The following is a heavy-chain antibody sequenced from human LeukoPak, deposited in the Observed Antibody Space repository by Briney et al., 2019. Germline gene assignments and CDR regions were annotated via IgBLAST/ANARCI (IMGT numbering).Heavy chain of an antibody. D-gene: IGHD3-22*01. CDR1: GFTFSSYW. CDR3: TTYYDSGPSKD. J-gene: IGHJ4*02. V-gene: IGHV3-7*05. Sequence: GGSLRLSCAASGFTFSSYWMTWVRQAPGKGLEWVANIKEDGSDQYYGDSVKGRFTISRDNTKNSLFLQMNSLRAEDTAMYYCTTYYDSGPSKDWGQGTLVTVSS. CDR2: IKEDGSDQ.